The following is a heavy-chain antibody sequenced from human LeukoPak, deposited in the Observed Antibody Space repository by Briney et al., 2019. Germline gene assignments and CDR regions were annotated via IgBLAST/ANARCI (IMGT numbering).Heavy chain of an antibody. CDR2: INRSGST. CDR1: GGSFSGYY. D-gene: IGHD2-2*01. CDR3: ARRPYCSSTSCYFIDY. V-gene: IGHV4-34*01. Sequence: SETLSLTCAVYGGSFSGYYWSWIRQPPGKGLEWIGEINRSGSTNYNPSLKSRVTISVDTSKNQFSLKLSSVTAADTAVYYCARRPYCSSTSCYFIDYWGQGTLVTVSS. J-gene: IGHJ4*02.